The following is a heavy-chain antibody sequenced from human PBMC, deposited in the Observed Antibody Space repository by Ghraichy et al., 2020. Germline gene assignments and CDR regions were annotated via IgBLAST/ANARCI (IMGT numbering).Heavy chain of an antibody. Sequence: SVKVSCKASGGTFSSYTISWVRQAPGQGLEWMGRIIPILGIANYAQKFQGRVTITADKSTSTAYMELSSLRSEDTAVYYCARGARGDYGDYYYYMDVWGKGTTVTVSS. CDR2: IIPILGIA. J-gene: IGHJ6*03. D-gene: IGHD4-17*01. V-gene: IGHV1-69*02. CDR1: GGTFSSYT. CDR3: ARGARGDYGDYYYYMDV.